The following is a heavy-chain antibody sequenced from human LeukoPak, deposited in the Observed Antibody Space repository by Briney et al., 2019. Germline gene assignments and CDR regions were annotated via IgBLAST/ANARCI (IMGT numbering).Heavy chain of an antibody. D-gene: IGHD3-22*01. CDR2: IYSGGST. V-gene: IGHV3-53*01. Sequence: GGSLRLSCAASGFTVSSNYMSWVRQAPGKGLEWVSVIYSGGSTYYADSVKGRFTISRDNSKNTLYLQMNSLRAEDTAVYYCARGVEYYYDSSGYYYFDYWGQGILVTVSS. CDR1: GFTVSSNY. J-gene: IGHJ4*02. CDR3: ARGVEYYYDSSGYYYFDY.